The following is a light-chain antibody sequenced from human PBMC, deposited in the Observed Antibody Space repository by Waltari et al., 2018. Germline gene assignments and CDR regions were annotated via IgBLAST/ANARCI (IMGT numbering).Light chain of an antibody. CDR1: QSVSSN. V-gene: IGKV3-15*01. CDR3: QQYNNWPLT. J-gene: IGKJ4*01. CDR2: GAS. Sequence: EIVMTQSPATLSVSPGERPTLSCRASQSVSSNLAWYQQKPGQAPRRLIYGASTRATGIPARFSGSGSGTEFTLTFSSLQSEDFAVYCCQQYNNWPLTFGGGAKVEI.